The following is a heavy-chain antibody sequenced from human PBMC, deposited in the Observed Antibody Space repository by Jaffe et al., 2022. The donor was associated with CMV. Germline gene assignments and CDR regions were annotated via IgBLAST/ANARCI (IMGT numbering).Heavy chain of an antibody. D-gene: IGHD4-17*01. J-gene: IGHJ6*02. Sequence: QVQLQESGPGLVKPSETLSLTCTVSGGSVSSGTYYWSWIRQPPGKGLEWIGYIYYRGSTNYNPSLKSRVTISEDTSKNQFSLKLSSVTAADTAVYYCARAGEGGLEGYYEYGMDVWGQGTTVTVSS. CDR1: GGSVSSGTYY. CDR2: IYYRGST. CDR3: ARAGEGGLEGYYEYGMDV. V-gene: IGHV4-61*01.